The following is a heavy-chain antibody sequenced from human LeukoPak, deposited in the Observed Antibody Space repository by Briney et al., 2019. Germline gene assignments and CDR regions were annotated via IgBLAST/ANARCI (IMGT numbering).Heavy chain of an antibody. Sequence: SQTLSLTCAVSGGSISSGGYSWSWIRQPPGKGLEWIGSIYHSGSTYYNPSLKSRVTISVDRSKNQFSLKLSSVTAADTAVYYCARGRTTVVTPYYFDYWGQGTLFTVSS. CDR1: GGSISSGGYS. CDR2: IYHSGST. V-gene: IGHV4-30-2*01. J-gene: IGHJ4*02. D-gene: IGHD4-23*01. CDR3: ARGRTTVVTPYYFDY.